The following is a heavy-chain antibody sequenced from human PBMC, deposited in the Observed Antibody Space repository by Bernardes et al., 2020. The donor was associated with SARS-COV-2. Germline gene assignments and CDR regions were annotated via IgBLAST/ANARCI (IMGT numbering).Heavy chain of an antibody. V-gene: IGHV3-74*01. CDR3: ARQRLAPYFDY. J-gene: IGHJ4*02. CDR2: INGDGSSS. D-gene: IGHD6-25*01. Sequence: GGSLRLSCAASGFTFSSYCTHWVRQAPGKGLVWVSRINGDGSSSSYADSVKGRFTISRDNAKNTLYLQMNSLRAEDTAVYYCARQRLAPYFDYWGQGTLVTVSS. CDR1: GFTFSSYC.